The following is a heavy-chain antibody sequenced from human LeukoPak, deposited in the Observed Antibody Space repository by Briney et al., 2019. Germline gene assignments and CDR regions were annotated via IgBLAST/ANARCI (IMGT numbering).Heavy chain of an antibody. Sequence: SETLSLTCAVYGGSFSGYYWSWIRQPPGKGLEWIGEINHSGSTIYNPSLKSRVTISVDTSKNQFSLKLNSVTAADTAVYYCARGRDGYNFLNRGEYYYFDYWGQGTLVTVSS. D-gene: IGHD5-24*01. V-gene: IGHV4-34*01. CDR3: ARGRDGYNFLNRGEYYYFDY. J-gene: IGHJ4*02. CDR1: GGSFSGYY. CDR2: INHSGST.